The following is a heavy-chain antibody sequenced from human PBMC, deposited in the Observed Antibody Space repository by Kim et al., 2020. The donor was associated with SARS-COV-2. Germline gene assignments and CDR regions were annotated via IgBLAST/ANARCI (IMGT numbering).Heavy chain of an antibody. Sequence: GGSLRLSCTASGFSFSTYWMRWVRQPPGKGLVWVSRITGDGSITEYADFVKGRFTISRDNAKNTLYLQMTSLRAEDTAVYYCATLGSSSGPDWGKGTLVSVTS. J-gene: IGHJ4*02. CDR3: ATLGSSSGPD. CDR2: ITGDGSIT. CDR1: GFSFSTYW. D-gene: IGHD3-10*01. V-gene: IGHV3-74*01.